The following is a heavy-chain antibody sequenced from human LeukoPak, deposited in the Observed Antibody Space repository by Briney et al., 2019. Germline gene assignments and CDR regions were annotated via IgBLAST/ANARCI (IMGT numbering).Heavy chain of an antibody. Sequence: ASVKVSCKASGYTFTGYYMHWVRQAPGQGLEWMGWINPNSGGTNYAQKFQGRVTMTRDTSISTAYMELSRLRSADTAVYYCARYERVVPAAKSGWFDPWGQGTLVTVSS. D-gene: IGHD2-2*01. CDR3: ARYERVVPAAKSGWFDP. CDR2: INPNSGGT. J-gene: IGHJ5*02. CDR1: GYTFTGYY. V-gene: IGHV1-2*02.